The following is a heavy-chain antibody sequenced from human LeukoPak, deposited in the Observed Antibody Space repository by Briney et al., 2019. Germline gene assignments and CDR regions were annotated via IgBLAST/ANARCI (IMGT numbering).Heavy chain of an antibody. CDR3: ARDRVIAVAGRWGYYFDY. V-gene: IGHV3-30*04. CDR2: ISYDGSNK. D-gene: IGHD6-19*01. Sequence: PGRSLRLSCAASGFTFSSYAMHWVRQAPGKGLEWVAVISYDGSNKYYADSVKGRFTISRDNSKNTLYLQMNSLRAEDTAVYYCARDRVIAVAGRWGYYFDYWGQETLVTVSS. J-gene: IGHJ4*02. CDR1: GFTFSSYA.